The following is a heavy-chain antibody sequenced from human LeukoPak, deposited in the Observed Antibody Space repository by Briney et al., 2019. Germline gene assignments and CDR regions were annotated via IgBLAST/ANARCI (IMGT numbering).Heavy chain of an antibody. Sequence: SETLSLTCTVSGGSISSSSYYWGWIRQPPGKGLEWIGSIYYSGSTYYSPSLKSRVTISVDTSKNQFSLKLSSVTAADTAVYYCARGYYDSSGYYINTSFDYWGQGTLVTVSS. J-gene: IGHJ4*02. V-gene: IGHV4-39*07. CDR3: ARGYYDSSGYYINTSFDY. D-gene: IGHD3-22*01. CDR2: IYYSGST. CDR1: GGSISSSSYY.